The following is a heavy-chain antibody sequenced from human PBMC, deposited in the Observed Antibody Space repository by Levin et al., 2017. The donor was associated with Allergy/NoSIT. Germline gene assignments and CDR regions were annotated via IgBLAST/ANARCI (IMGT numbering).Heavy chain of an antibody. CDR2: VGTDGSDT. J-gene: IGHJ4*02. V-gene: IGHV3-74*01. D-gene: IGHD3-10*01. CDR3: TRDPVNYGRIGYYFDY. CDR1: GFSISSYW. Sequence: PGGSLRLSCAASGFSISSYWLHWVRQVPGKWPVWVARVGTDGSDTSYADSVKGRFTISRDNAKNTLYLQMNRLRAEDTAVYYCTRDPVNYGRIGYYFDYWGQGVPVTVSS.